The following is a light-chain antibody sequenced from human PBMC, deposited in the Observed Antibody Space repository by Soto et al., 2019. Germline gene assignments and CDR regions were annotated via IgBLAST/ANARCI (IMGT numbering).Light chain of an antibody. J-gene: IGKJ4*01. CDR1: QSFGGSY. V-gene: IGKV3-20*01. Sequence: EIVLTQSPGTLSLSPGEGAPLSCRTSQSFGGSYLAGSQQKPGQAPRLLIYAASIRATGIPDRFTGSGSGSGFTLTISRLEPEDFAVYYCQQYGKDGSSPLAFGGGTKVQI. CDR2: AAS. CDR3: QQYGKDGSSPLA.